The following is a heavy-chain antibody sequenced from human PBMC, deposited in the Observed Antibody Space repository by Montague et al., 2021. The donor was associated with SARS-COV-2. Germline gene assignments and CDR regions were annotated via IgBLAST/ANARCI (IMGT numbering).Heavy chain of an antibody. V-gene: IGHV4-39*01. Sequence: SETLSLTCTVSGGSISSSSYYWGWIRQPPGKGLEWIGSIYYSGSTYHXPSLKSRVTISVDTSKNQFSLKLSSVTAADTAVYYCARHPGIPMIVVVIPSAFDIWGQGTMVTVSS. CDR3: ARHPGIPMIVVVIPSAFDI. CDR1: GGSISSSSYY. CDR2: IYYSGST. D-gene: IGHD3-22*01. J-gene: IGHJ3*02.